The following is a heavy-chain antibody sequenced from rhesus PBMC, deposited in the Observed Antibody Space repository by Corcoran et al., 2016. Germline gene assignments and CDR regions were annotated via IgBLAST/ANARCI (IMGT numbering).Heavy chain of an antibody. CDR3: ARGGYFDY. CDR1: GFSLTTSGMG. CDR2: IYWDDDK. J-gene: IGHJ4*01. V-gene: IGHV2-174*01. Sequence: QVTLKESGPALVKPTQTLTLTCTFSGFSLTTSGMGVGWIRQPPGKALEWLALIYWDDDKRYSTSLKSRLTISKDTSKNQVVLKMTNRDPVDTATYYCARGGYFDYWGQGVLVTVSS.